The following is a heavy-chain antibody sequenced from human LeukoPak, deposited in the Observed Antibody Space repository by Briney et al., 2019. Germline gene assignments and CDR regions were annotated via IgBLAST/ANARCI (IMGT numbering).Heavy chain of an antibody. CDR3: ARVKAVAGTLPHLLDY. CDR1: GGSFSGYY. V-gene: IGHV4-34*01. Sequence: SETLSLTCAVYGGSFSGYYWSWIRQPPGKGLEWIGEINHRGSTSYNPSLKSRLTISKDKFKNQFSLKLTSVTVADTAVYFCARVKAVAGTLPHLLDYWGQGTLVTVSS. D-gene: IGHD6-19*01. J-gene: IGHJ4*01. CDR2: INHRGST.